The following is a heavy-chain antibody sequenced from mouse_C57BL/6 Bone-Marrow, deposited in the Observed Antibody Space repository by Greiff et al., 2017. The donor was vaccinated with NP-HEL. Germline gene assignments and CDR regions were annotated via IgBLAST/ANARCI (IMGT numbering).Heavy chain of an antibody. D-gene: IGHD4-1*02. V-gene: IGHV2-5*01. Sequence: QVQLKQSGPGLVQPSQSLSITCTVSGFSLTSYGVHWVRQSPGKGLEWLGVIWRGGSTDYNAAFMSRLSITKDNSTSQVFFKMNSLQADDTAIYYCATIINWVYAMDYWGQGTSVTVSS. J-gene: IGHJ4*01. CDR1: GFSLTSYG. CDR3: ATIINWVYAMDY. CDR2: IWRGGST.